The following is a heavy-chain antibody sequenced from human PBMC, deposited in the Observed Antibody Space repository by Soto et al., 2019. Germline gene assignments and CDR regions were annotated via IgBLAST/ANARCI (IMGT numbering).Heavy chain of an antibody. CDR3: ARGVVIIRSWFYP. Sequence: PSETLSLTCTVSGGSVSSGSYYWSWIRQPPGKGLEWIGYIYYSGSTNYNPSLKSRVTISVDTSKNQFSLKLSSVTAADTAVYYCARGVVIIRSWFYPWGPGTLVTVSS. D-gene: IGHD3-3*01. CDR1: GGSVSSGSYY. V-gene: IGHV4-61*01. CDR2: IYYSGST. J-gene: IGHJ5*02.